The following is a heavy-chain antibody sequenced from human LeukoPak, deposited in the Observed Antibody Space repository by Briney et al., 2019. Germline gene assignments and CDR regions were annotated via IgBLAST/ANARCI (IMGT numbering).Heavy chain of an antibody. D-gene: IGHD3-22*01. CDR3: ARGYDYYDSSGYFNAFDI. CDR1: GDSVSRSDSY. V-gene: IGHV4-39*07. J-gene: IGHJ3*02. CDR2: IYYSGRT. Sequence: SESLSLTCSVSGDSVSRSDSYWDWIRQPPGKGLEWIGTIYYSGRTYYSPSLKSRVTMSVDTSKNQFSLKLSSVTAADTAVYYCARGYDYYDSSGYFNAFDIWGQGTMVTVSS.